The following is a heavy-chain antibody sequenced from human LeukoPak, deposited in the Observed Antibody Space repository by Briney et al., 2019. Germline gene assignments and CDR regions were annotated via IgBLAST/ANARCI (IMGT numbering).Heavy chain of an antibody. CDR1: GVPISTCY. CDR2: VYYNGDI. CDR3: ARQWGSGWQNWFDP. V-gene: IGHV4-59*01. Sequence: SETLSLTCSVSGVPISTCYWSWLRQSPGKGLEWIGYVYYNGDILYNPSLKSRVSISLDTSKNQVSLSVTSVTAADTAVYYCARQWGSGWQNWFDPWGQGTLVTVSS. D-gene: IGHD6-19*01. J-gene: IGHJ5*02.